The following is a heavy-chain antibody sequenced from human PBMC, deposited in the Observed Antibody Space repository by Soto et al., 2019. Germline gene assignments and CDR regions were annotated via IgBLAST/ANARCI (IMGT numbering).Heavy chain of an antibody. CDR1: GFTFSSYA. Sequence: GGSLRLSCAASGFTFSSYAMSWVRQAPGKGLEWVSTISGSGGSTYYADSVKGRFTISRDNSKNTLYLQMNSLRAEDTAVYYCAKDLRDGNWFEPWGQGTLVTVSS. V-gene: IGHV3-23*01. CDR3: AKDLRDGNWFEP. J-gene: IGHJ5*02. CDR2: ISGSGGST. D-gene: IGHD4-17*01.